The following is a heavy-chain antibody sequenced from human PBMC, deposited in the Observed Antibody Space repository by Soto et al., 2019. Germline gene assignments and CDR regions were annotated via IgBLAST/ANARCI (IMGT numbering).Heavy chain of an antibody. CDR1: GFTFSSYW. Sequence: EVQLVESGGGLVQPGGSLRLSCAASGFTFSSYWMSWVRQAPGKGLEWVANIKQDGSEKYYVDSVKGRFTISRDNAKNSLYLQMNSLRAEDTAVYYCAREGGTIYLPGVVYYYGMDVWGQGTTVTVSS. CDR2: IKQDGSEK. CDR3: AREGGTIYLPGVVYYYGMDV. J-gene: IGHJ6*02. V-gene: IGHV3-7*01. D-gene: IGHD3-3*01.